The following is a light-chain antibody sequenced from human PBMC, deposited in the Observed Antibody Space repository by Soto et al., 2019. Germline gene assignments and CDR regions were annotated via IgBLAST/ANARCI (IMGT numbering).Light chain of an antibody. Sequence: QSALTQPASVSGSPGQSIAISCTGTSTDVGGYNYVSWYQQHPGKAPKLLIYEVSRRPSGVSDRFSGAKSGITASLTISGLQAEDGADYYCSSYTSDTTLVFGGGTKLTVL. CDR3: SSYTSDTTLV. J-gene: IGLJ2*01. CDR1: STDVGGYNY. CDR2: EVS. V-gene: IGLV2-14*01.